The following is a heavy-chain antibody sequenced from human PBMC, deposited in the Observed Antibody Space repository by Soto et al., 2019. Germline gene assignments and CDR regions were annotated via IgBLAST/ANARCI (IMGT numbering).Heavy chain of an antibody. CDR1: GGSFSGYY. Sequence: ASETLSLTCAVYGGSFSGYYWSWIRQPPGKGLEWIGEINHSGSTNYNPSLKSRVTISVDTSKNQFSLKLSSVTAADTAVYYCARSWYYDFWSGRSLLDPWGQGTLVTVSS. D-gene: IGHD3-3*01. J-gene: IGHJ5*02. CDR3: ARSWYYDFWSGRSLLDP. V-gene: IGHV4-34*01. CDR2: INHSGST.